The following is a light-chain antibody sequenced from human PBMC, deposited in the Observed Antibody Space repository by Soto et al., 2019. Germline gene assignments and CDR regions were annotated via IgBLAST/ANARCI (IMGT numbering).Light chain of an antibody. CDR2: DAS. CDR1: QSISSW. CDR3: QQRHMWPIT. J-gene: IGKJ5*01. V-gene: IGKV1-5*01. Sequence: DMQMTQSPSTLSASVGDRVTITCRASQSISSWLAWYQQKPGKAPKLLIYDASSLESGVPSRFSGSGSGTEFTLTISSPQPEDSAVYYCQQRHMWPITFGQATRMEIK.